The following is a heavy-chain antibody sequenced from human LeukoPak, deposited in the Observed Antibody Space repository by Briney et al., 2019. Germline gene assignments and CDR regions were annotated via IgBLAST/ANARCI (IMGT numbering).Heavy chain of an antibody. CDR3: ARDSRLRAYYYDSSGLYYFDY. V-gene: IGHV1-2*02. CDR1: GYTFTGYY. J-gene: IGHJ4*02. Sequence: ASVKVSCKVSGYTFTGYYMHWVRQAPGQGLEWMGWINPNSGGTNYAQKFQGRVTMTRDTSISTAYMELSRLRSDDTAVYYCARDSRLRAYYYDSSGLYYFDYWGQGTLVTVSS. D-gene: IGHD3-22*01. CDR2: INPNSGGT.